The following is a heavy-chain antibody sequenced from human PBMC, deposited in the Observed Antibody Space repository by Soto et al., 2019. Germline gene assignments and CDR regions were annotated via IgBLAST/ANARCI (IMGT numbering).Heavy chain of an antibody. J-gene: IGHJ4*02. V-gene: IGHV3-21*01. D-gene: IGHD5-12*01. CDR3: ARDEIVATKTIDY. Sequence: PGGSLRLSCAAPGFTFSSYSMNWVRQAPGKGLEWVSSISSSSSYIYYADSVKGRFTISRDNAKNSLYLQMNSLRAEDTAVYYCARDEIVATKTIDYWGQGTLVTVSS. CDR1: GFTFSSYS. CDR2: ISSSSSYI.